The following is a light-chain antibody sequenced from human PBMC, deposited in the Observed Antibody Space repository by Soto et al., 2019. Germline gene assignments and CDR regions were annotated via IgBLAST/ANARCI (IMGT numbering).Light chain of an antibody. CDR3: QQSLT. V-gene: IGKV1-33*01. CDR1: QDISNY. J-gene: IGKJ4*01. Sequence: DIQMTQSPSSLSASVGDRVTITCQASQDISNYLNWYQQKPGKAPKLLIYDASNLETGVPSRFSGSGSGTDFTFTISILQPEDIATYYCQQSLTFGGGTKVEIK. CDR2: DAS.